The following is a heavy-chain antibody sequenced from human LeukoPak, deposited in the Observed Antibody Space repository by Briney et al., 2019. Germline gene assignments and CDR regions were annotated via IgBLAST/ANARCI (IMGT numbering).Heavy chain of an antibody. Sequence: SETLSLTCTVSGGSISSYYWSWIRQPAGKGLEWIGRIYTSGSTNYNPSLKSRVTMSVDTSKNQFSLKLSSVTAADTAVYYCARDARVCSSTSCYAWYFDLWGRGTLVTVSS. J-gene: IGHJ2*01. CDR2: IYTSGST. D-gene: IGHD2-2*01. CDR1: GGSISSYY. V-gene: IGHV4-4*07. CDR3: ARDARVCSSTSCYAWYFDL.